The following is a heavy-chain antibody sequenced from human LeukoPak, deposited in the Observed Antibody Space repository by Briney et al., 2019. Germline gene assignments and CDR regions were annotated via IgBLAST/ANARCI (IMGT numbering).Heavy chain of an antibody. D-gene: IGHD6-6*01. CDR2: ISDSGSNT. Sequence: GGSLRLSCAASGFTFSSYAMSWVRQVPAQGLEWVSAISDSGSNTYYADSVKGRFTISRDNSKNTLYLQMNSLRAEDTAVYYCAKEDSSSDYFDYWGQGTLVTVSS. CDR3: AKEDSSSDYFDY. CDR1: GFTFSSYA. V-gene: IGHV3-23*01. J-gene: IGHJ4*02.